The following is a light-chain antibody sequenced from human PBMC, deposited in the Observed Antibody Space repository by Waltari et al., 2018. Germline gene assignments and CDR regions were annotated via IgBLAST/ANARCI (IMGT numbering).Light chain of an antibody. Sequence: QSALTQPASVSGSPGQSITISCTGTSGDVGNYKRVSWYQQHPGKAPKLMIYAVRKRPSGVSDRFSGSKSGDMASLTISGLQPEDEAEYFCSSYAGSSKGVFGGGTKVTVL. V-gene: IGLV2-23*02. CDR3: SSYAGSSKGV. J-gene: IGLJ2*01. CDR2: AVR. CDR1: SGDVGNYKR.